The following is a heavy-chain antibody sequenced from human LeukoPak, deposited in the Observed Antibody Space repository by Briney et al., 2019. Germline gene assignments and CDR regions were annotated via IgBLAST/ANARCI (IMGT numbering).Heavy chain of an antibody. CDR2: IYYTGST. CDR1: GDSINSYY. J-gene: IGHJ4*02. CDR3: ARDPTY. Sequence: SETLSLTCTVSGDSINSYYWTWIRQAPGKGLEWIGYIYYTGSTNYSPSLKSRVSISIDPSKNQFSLKLTSVTAADTAVYYCARDPTYWGQGVLVTVSS. V-gene: IGHV4-59*01.